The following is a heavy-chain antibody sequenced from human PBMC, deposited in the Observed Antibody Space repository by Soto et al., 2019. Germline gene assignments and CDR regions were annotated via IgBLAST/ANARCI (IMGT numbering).Heavy chain of an antibody. CDR2: ISYSADKT. CDR3: ARRARTATTNWGAFDV. J-gene: IGHJ3*01. V-gene: IGHV3-23*01. Sequence: EVQLLEPGGGLVQPGGSLRLSCAASGFTFNTYVMNWVRQAPGKGLEWVSTISYSADKTHYADSVKGRFTISRDNSRYTLFLQMHSLRADDAAVYYCARRARTATTNWGAFDVWGPVTMVTVS. CDR1: GFTFNTYV. D-gene: IGHD1-7*01.